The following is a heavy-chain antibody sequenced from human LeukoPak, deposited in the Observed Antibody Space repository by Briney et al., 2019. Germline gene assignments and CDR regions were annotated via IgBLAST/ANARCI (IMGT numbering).Heavy chain of an antibody. CDR3: AKDGGGRFLEWTKDYFDY. CDR2: ISYDGSNK. J-gene: IGHJ4*02. CDR1: GFTFSSYG. V-gene: IGHV3-30*18. Sequence: GGSLRLSCAASGFTFSSYGMHWVRQAPGKGLEWVAVISYDGSNKYYADSVKGRFTISRDNSKDTLYLQMNSLRAEDTAVYYCAKDGGGRFLEWTKDYFDYWGQGTLVTVSS. D-gene: IGHD3-3*01.